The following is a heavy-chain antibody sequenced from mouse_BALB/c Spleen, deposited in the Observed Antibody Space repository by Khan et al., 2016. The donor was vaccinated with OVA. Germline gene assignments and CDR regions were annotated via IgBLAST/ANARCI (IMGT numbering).Heavy chain of an antibody. Sequence: QVQLKQSGPELKKPGETVKISCKASGYTFTIYGMNWVRQAPGKGLKWMGWINTYTGEPTYADDFKGRFAFSLETYASTAFLQINNLKNEDTSTYFCARVGYYGTMDYWGQGTSVTVSS. J-gene: IGHJ4*01. CDR2: INTYTGEP. D-gene: IGHD1-1*01. V-gene: IGHV9-3-1*01. CDR1: GYTFTIYG. CDR3: ARVGYYGTMDY.